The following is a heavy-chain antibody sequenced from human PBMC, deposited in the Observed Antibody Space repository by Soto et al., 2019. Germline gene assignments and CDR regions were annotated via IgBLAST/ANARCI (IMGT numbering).Heavy chain of an antibody. CDR1: GYTFTDYA. CDR3: ARDLRGYTFGYVPYYYGMDV. J-gene: IGHJ6*02. V-gene: IGHV1-3*01. CDR2: INAGNGDT. Sequence: ASVKVSCKAFGYTFTDYAIRWVRHAPRQGLEWLGWINAGNGDTIYSQKFQGRVTIIRDTSASTACMDLSSLRSEDTAVYYCARDLRGYTFGYVPYYYGMDVWGQGTTVTVSS. D-gene: IGHD5-18*01.